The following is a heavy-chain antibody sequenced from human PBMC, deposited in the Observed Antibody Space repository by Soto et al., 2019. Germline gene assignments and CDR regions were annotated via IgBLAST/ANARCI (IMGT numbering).Heavy chain of an antibody. J-gene: IGHJ3*02. CDR3: ARLNYYDSSGEPDAFDI. CDR2: IYWNDDK. D-gene: IGHD3-22*01. Sequence: QITLKESGPTLVKPTQTLTLTCTFSGFSFSTSGVGVGWIRQPPGKALEWLAIIYWNDDKRYSPSLKSMLTITKDTSQNQVVLTMTNMDPVDTATYYCARLNYYDSSGEPDAFDIWGQGTMVTVSS. CDR1: GFSFSTSGVG. V-gene: IGHV2-5*01.